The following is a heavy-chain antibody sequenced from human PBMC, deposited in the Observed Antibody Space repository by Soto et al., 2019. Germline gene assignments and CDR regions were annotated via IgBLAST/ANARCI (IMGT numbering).Heavy chain of an antibody. J-gene: IGHJ4*02. CDR1: GFTFSSYG. Sequence: QVQLVESGGGVVQPGRSLRLSCAASGFTFSSYGMHWVRQAPGKGLEWVAVIWYDGSNKYYADSVKGRFTISRDNSKNTLYRQMNSLRAEDTAVYYCARSYSSGAPFDYWGQGTLVTVSS. CDR3: ARSYSSGAPFDY. CDR2: IWYDGSNK. D-gene: IGHD6-25*01. V-gene: IGHV3-33*01.